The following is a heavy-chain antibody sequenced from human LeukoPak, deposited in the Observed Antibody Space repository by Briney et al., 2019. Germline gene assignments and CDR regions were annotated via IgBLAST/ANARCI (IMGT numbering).Heavy chain of an antibody. CDR1: GFTFSNYW. CDR3: AKGSGYEHSYYYYYMDG. Sequence: GGSLRLSCAASGFTFSNYWMHWVRQAPGKGLVCVSRINSDVINTSYADSVKGRFTISRDNAKNTLNLQMNSLRAEDTAVYYCAKGSGYEHSYYYYYMDGWGKGTTVTTSS. D-gene: IGHD5-12*01. CDR2: INSDVINT. J-gene: IGHJ6*03. V-gene: IGHV3-74*01.